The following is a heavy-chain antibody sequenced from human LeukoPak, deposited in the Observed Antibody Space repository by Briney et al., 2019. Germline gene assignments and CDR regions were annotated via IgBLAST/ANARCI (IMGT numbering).Heavy chain of an antibody. CDR1: GGSFSGYY. CDR3: ARVNFWSGYYDPSSDWFDP. J-gene: IGHJ5*02. D-gene: IGHD3-3*01. Sequence: SETLSLTCAVYGGSFSGYYWSWIRQPPGKGLEWIGEINHSGSTNYNPSLKSRVTISVDTSKNQFSLKLSSVTAADTAVYYCARVNFWSGYYDPSSDWFDPWGQGTLVTVSS. V-gene: IGHV4-34*01. CDR2: INHSGST.